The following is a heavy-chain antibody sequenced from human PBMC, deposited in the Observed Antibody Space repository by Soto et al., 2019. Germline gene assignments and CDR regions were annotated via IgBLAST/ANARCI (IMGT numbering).Heavy chain of an antibody. Sequence: EVQLLESGGGLVQPGGSLRLACAASGFTFSSYAMSWVRQAPGKGLEWVSVISANGGSTYYADSVKGRFTISRDNSKNTLYLQMNSLRAEDMAVYYCAKAPGAAAGAAVYNWYFDLWGRGTLVTVSS. CDR1: GFTFSSYA. V-gene: IGHV3-23*01. CDR3: AKAPGAAAGAAVYNWYFDL. CDR2: ISANGGST. D-gene: IGHD6-13*01. J-gene: IGHJ2*01.